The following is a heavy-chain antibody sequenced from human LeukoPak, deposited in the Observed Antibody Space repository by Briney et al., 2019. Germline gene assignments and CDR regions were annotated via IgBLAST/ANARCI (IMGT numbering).Heavy chain of an antibody. V-gene: IGHV4-39*07. D-gene: IGHD6-13*01. J-gene: IGHJ4*02. Sequence: TSETLSLTCTVSGGSISSSSYYWGWIRQSPGKGLEWIGNIYYSGSTYYNPSLKSRVTISVDKSKNQFSLKLSSVTAADTAVYYCARVSSSQFFDYWGQGTLVTVSS. CDR3: ARVSSSQFFDY. CDR2: IYYSGST. CDR1: GGSISSSSYY.